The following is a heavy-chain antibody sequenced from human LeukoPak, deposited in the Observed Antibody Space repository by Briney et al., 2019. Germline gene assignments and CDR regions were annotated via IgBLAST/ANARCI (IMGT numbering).Heavy chain of an antibody. Sequence: PSQTLSLTCTVSGGSISSGGYYWSWIRQPPGKGLEWIGYIYHSGSTSYNPSLKSRVTISVDRSKNQFSLRLSSVTAADTAVYYCARDVKDIVVVPAVRTDYYYYYYMDVWGKGTTVTVSS. D-gene: IGHD2-2*01. CDR2: IYHSGST. CDR3: ARDVKDIVVVPAVRTDYYYYYYMDV. J-gene: IGHJ6*03. CDR1: GGSISSGGYY. V-gene: IGHV4-30-2*01.